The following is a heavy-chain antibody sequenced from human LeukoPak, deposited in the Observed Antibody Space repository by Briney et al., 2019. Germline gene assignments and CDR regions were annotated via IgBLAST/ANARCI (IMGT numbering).Heavy chain of an antibody. V-gene: IGHV1-46*01. CDR1: GYTFTSYY. J-gene: IGHJ6*03. CDR2: INPSGGST. Sequence: ASVKVSCKASGYTFTSYYMHWVRQAPGQGLEWMGIINPSGGSTSYAQKFQGRVTMTRDTSTSTVYMELSSLRSEDTAVYYCARDGINWNDVKYYSYYMDVWGKGTTVTISS. D-gene: IGHD1-1*01. CDR3: ARDGINWNDVKYYSYYMDV.